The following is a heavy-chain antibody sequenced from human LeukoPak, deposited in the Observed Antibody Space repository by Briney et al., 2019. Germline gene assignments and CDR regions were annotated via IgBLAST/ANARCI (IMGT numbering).Heavy chain of an antibody. CDR3: VTLRMSSGWYYNY. J-gene: IGHJ4*02. Sequence: ASVKVSCKVSGYTLTELSMHWVRQAPGKGLEWMGGFDPEEGEIISAQKFQGRVTMTEDTSTDTAYMELSSLRSDDTAVYYCVTLRMSSGWYYNYWGQGTLVTVSS. V-gene: IGHV1-24*01. D-gene: IGHD6-19*01. CDR2: FDPEEGEI. CDR1: GYTLTELS.